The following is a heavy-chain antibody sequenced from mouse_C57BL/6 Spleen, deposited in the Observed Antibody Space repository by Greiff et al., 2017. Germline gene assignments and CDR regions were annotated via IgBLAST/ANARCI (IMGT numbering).Heavy chain of an antibody. J-gene: IGHJ3*01. Sequence: QVQLQQPGTELVKPGASVKLSCKASGYTFTSYWMHWVKQRPGQGLEWIGNINPSNGGTTYHETFKSKATLTVDKSSSTAYMQLSSLTSEGSAVXYCARSWIVSDYYGSSWFAYLGQGTLVTVSA. CDR2: INPSNGGT. CDR1: GYTFTSYW. CDR3: ARSWIVSDYYGSSWFAY. D-gene: IGHD1-1*01. V-gene: IGHV1-53*01.